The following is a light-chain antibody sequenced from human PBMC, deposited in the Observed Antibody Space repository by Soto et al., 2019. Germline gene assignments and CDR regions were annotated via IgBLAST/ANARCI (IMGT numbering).Light chain of an antibody. CDR1: SSDVGDYNY. V-gene: IGLV2-11*01. J-gene: IGLJ3*02. CDR3: CSYAGRRV. Sequence: QSALTQPHSVSGSPGQSVTISCTGTSSDVGDYNYVSWYQHPPGKAPKLMIFDVTERPSGVPDRFSGSKSGNTASLTISGLQAEDEADYYCCSYAGRRVFGGGTKLTVL. CDR2: DVT.